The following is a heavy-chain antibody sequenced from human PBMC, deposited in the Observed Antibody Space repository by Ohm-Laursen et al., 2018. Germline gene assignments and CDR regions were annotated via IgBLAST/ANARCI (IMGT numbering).Heavy chain of an antibody. CDR2: IWYDGSNK. J-gene: IGHJ6*02. Sequence: SLRLSCAASGFTFSSYGMHWVRQAPGKGLEWVAVIWYDGSNKYYADSVKGRFTISRDNSKNTLYLQMNSLRAEDTAVYYCARDRGITGTRGYYYCGMDVWGQGTTVNVSS. CDR1: GFTFSSYG. CDR3: ARDRGITGTRGYYYCGMDV. V-gene: IGHV3-33*01. D-gene: IGHD1-7*01.